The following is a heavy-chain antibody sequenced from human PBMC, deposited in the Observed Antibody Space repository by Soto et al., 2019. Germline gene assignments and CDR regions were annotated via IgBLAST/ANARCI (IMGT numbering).Heavy chain of an antibody. CDR3: ARHGVAGYSGYDHDY. J-gene: IGHJ4*02. V-gene: IGHV5-51*01. Sequence: GESLKISCKGSGYSFTSYWIGWVRQMPGKGLEWMGIIYPGDSDTRYSPSFQGQVTISADKSISTAYLQWSSLKASDTAMYYCARHGVAGYSGYDHDYWGQGTLVTVS. D-gene: IGHD5-12*01. CDR1: GYSFTSYW. CDR2: IYPGDSDT.